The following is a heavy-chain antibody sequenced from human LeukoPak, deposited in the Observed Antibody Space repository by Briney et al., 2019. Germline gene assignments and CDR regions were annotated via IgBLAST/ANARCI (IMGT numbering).Heavy chain of an antibody. J-gene: IGHJ4*02. CDR2: TKQDGSEK. Sequence: GGSLRLSCAASGFTFSSYWMSWVRQAPGKGLEWVANTKQDGSEKYYVDSVKGRFTISKDNAKNSLYLQMNSLRAEDTAVYYCVREGDGFFDYWGQGTLVTVSS. CDR1: GFTFSSYW. CDR3: VREGDGFFDY. D-gene: IGHD5-24*01. V-gene: IGHV3-7*04.